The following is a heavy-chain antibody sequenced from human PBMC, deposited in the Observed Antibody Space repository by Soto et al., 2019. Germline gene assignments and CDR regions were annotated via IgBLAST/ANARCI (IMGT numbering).Heavy chain of an antibody. Sequence: EVQLLESGGGLVQPGGSLRLSCAASGFTFSSYAMSWVRQAPGKGLEWVSAISGSGGSTYYADSVKGRFTISRDNSKNPLYLQMNSLRAEDTAVYYCAKGGYCSGGSCYRDYWGQGTLVTVSS. CDR1: GFTFSSYA. J-gene: IGHJ4*02. V-gene: IGHV3-23*01. D-gene: IGHD2-15*01. CDR2: ISGSGGST. CDR3: AKGGYCSGGSCYRDY.